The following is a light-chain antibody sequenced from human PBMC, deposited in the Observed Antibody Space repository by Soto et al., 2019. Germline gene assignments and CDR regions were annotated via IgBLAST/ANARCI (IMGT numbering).Light chain of an antibody. CDR1: SSDIGGYNY. J-gene: IGLJ2*01. Sequence: QSALTQPASVSGSPGQSITISCTGTSSDIGGYNYVSWYQQHPGKAPKLMIYGVSNRPSGVSGRFSGSKSGNTASLTISGLKAEDEADYYCNSYRSSITTVVFGGGTKLTVL. CDR2: GVS. V-gene: IGLV2-14*01. CDR3: NSYRSSITTVV.